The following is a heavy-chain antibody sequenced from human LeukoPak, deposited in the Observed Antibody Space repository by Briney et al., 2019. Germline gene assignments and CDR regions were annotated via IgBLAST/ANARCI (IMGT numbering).Heavy chain of an antibody. D-gene: IGHD6-19*01. CDR2: INPKSGDT. CDR1: GYTFTGYY. Sequence: ASVKVSCKAIGYTFTGYYMHWVRQAPGHGLKWMGGINPKSGDTNYAQKFQGRVTMTRDTSISTAFMELRWLRSDDTAVYYCAAAPGSGWSYYFDYWGQGTLVTVSP. V-gene: IGHV1-2*02. CDR3: AAAPGSGWSYYFDY. J-gene: IGHJ4*02.